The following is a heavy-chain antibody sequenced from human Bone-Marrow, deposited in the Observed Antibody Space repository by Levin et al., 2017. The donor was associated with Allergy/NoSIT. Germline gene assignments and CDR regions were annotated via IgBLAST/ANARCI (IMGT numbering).Heavy chain of an antibody. Sequence: PSETLSLTCTVSGGSIESYYWSWIRQLPEKGLEWLGYIHYSGTTDYNPSLKSRVTIFVDTSKNQFSLKLTSVTAADTAVYHCARHDSYAANLWGFDYWGLGTLVTVSS. V-gene: IGHV4-59*08. D-gene: IGHD7-27*01. CDR1: GGSIESYY. CDR2: IHYSGTT. J-gene: IGHJ4*02. CDR3: ARHDSYAANLWGFDY.